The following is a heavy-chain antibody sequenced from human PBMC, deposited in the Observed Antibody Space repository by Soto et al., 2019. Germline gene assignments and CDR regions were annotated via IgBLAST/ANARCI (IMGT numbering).Heavy chain of an antibody. D-gene: IGHD2-8*01. Sequence: QVQLVQSGAEVKKPGASVKVSCKASGYTFTSYDINWVRQATGLGLEWMGWMNPNSGNTGYAQKCQGRVTMPRSTSTSTAYMELSSLRSEDTAVYYCARHRGVHYGMDVWGQGTTVTVSS. J-gene: IGHJ6*02. CDR2: MNPNSGNT. CDR3: ARHRGVHYGMDV. V-gene: IGHV1-8*01. CDR1: GYTFTSYD.